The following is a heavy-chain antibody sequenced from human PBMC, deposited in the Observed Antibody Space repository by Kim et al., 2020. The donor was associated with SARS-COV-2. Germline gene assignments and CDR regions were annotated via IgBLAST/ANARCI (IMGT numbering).Heavy chain of an antibody. V-gene: IGHV3-15*01. Sequence: GGSLRLSCVVSGFTFSNTWMSWVRQAPGKGLEWVGRIKRKIDGGTTDYAAPVKGRFTISRDDSINTLFLQMNSLKTEDTAMYYCTTDASKAPFHIWGQGTMVTVSS. CDR1: GFTFSNTW. CDR3: TTDASKAPFHI. CDR2: IKRKIDGGTT. J-gene: IGHJ3*02.